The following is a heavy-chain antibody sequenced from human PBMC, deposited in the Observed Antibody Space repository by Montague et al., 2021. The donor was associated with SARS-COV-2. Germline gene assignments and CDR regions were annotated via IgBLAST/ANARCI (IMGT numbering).Heavy chain of an antibody. J-gene: IGHJ1*01. V-gene: IGHV4-39*02. Sequence: SETLSLTCTVSGGSISSSCYCWGWLRPPPGRGLEWIGSIYYSGSTYYNPSLKSRVAISVNTSKNLFSLKLTSATAADTAVYYCAREARQWLDRGYFQHWGQGTLVTVSS. CDR2: IYYSGST. CDR1: GGSISSSCYC. D-gene: IGHD6-19*01. CDR3: AREARQWLDRGYFQH.